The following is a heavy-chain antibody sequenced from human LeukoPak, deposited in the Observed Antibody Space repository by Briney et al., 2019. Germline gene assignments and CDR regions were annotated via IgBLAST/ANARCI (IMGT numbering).Heavy chain of an antibody. V-gene: IGHV3-7*01. CDR1: GFSFSSYW. J-gene: IGHJ6*02. Sequence: GGYLRLSCAASGFSFSSYWMSWVRQAPGKGLEWVANIKQDGSEKYYVDSVKGRFTISRDNAKNSLYLQMNSLRAEDTAVYYCARDPVGGYYDFWSGSPSVYGMDVWGQGTTVTVSS. D-gene: IGHD3-3*01. CDR3: ARDPVGGYYDFWSGSPSVYGMDV. CDR2: IKQDGSEK.